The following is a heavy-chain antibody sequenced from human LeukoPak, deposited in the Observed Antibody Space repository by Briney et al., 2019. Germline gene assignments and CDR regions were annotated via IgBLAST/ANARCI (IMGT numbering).Heavy chain of an antibody. CDR3: ARDWYHAFDF. Sequence: GGSLRLSCAASGFTFNNAWMNWVRQAPGKGLEWVGRIKSKNVGGTTDYAAPVKGRFTISRDDSKNMVYLQLNSLKTEDTGVYYCARDWYHAFDFWGQGTMVTVSS. CDR1: GFTFNNAW. CDR2: IKSKNVGGTT. J-gene: IGHJ3*01. V-gene: IGHV3-15*01. D-gene: IGHD3-9*01.